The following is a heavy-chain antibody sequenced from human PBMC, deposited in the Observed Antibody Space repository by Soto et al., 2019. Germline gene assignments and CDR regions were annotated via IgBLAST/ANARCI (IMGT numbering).Heavy chain of an antibody. CDR1: GGSFSGYY. V-gene: IGHV4-34*01. CDR2: INHSGST. CDR3: ARALRFPYYYYGMDV. J-gene: IGHJ6*02. D-gene: IGHD5-12*01. Sequence: PSETLSLTCAVYGGSFSGYYWSWIRQPPGKGLEWIGEINHSGSTNYNPSLKSRVTISVDTSKNQFSLKLSSVTAADTAVYYCARALRFPYYYYGMDVWGQGTTVS.